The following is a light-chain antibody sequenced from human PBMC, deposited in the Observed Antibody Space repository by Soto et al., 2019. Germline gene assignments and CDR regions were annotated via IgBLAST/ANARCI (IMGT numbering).Light chain of an antibody. CDR2: RNN. CDR3: AAWDDSLSGLVV. V-gene: IGLV1-47*01. CDR1: SSNIGSNY. Sequence: QSVLTQPPSASGTPGQRVTISCSGSSSNIGSNYVYWYQQLPGTAPKLLIYRNNQRPSGVPDRFSGPKSGTSASLAISGLRSEDEADYYCAAWDDSLSGLVVFGGGTKL. J-gene: IGLJ2*01.